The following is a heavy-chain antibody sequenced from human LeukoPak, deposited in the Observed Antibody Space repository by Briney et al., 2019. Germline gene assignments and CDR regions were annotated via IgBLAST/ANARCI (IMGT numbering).Heavy chain of an antibody. CDR3: ARDEKTYSGSYYQNYYYYYMDV. CDR2: IYYSGST. J-gene: IGHJ6*03. D-gene: IGHD1-26*01. CDR1: GGSISSSSYY. Sequence: SETLSLTCTVSGGSISSSSYYWGWLRQPPGKGLEWIGSIYYSGSTYYNPSLKSRVTITGDTSKTQFSLKLSSVTAADTAVYYCARDEKTYSGSYYQNYYYYYMDVWGKGTTVTVSS. V-gene: IGHV4-39*07.